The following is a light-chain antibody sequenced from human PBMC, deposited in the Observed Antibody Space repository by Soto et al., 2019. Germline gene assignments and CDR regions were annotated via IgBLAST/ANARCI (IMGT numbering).Light chain of an antibody. J-gene: IGLJ3*02. V-gene: IGLV2-23*01. CDR1: SSDVGSYNL. Sequence: QSALTQPASVSGSPGQSITISCTGSSSDVGSYNLVSWYQQHPGKAPKLMICEGSKRPSGVSNRFSGSKSGNTASLTISGLQAEDEADYYCCSYAGSSTWVFGGRTKLTVL. CDR3: CSYAGSSTWV. CDR2: EGS.